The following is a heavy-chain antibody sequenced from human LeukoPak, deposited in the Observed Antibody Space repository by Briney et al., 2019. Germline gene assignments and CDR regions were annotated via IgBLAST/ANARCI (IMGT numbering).Heavy chain of an antibody. D-gene: IGHD3-22*01. CDR1: GGTFSSYA. CDR2: IIPIFGTA. J-gene: IGHJ4*02. CDR3: ARGTRYYYDSSGYYYAY. V-gene: IGHV1-69*13. Sequence: SVKVSCKASGGTFSSYAISWVRQAPGQGLEWMGGIIPIFGTANYAQKFQGRVTITADESTSTAYMELSSLRSEDTAVYYCARGTRYYYDSSGYYYAYWGQGTLVTVSS.